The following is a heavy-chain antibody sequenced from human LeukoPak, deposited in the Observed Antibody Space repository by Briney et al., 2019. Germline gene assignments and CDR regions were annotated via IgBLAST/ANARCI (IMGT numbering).Heavy chain of an antibody. Sequence: PGGSLRLSCAASEFTFSTYDMSWVRQAPGKGLEWVAFIRYDGSNKKYVDSLKGRFTISRDNSKNTLYLQMNSLRAEDTALYYCTKHYMGSSYNHGLDCWGQGTLVTVSS. V-gene: IGHV3-30*02. CDR2: IRYDGSNK. CDR1: EFTFSTYD. CDR3: TKHYMGSSYNHGLDC. J-gene: IGHJ4*02. D-gene: IGHD3-10*01.